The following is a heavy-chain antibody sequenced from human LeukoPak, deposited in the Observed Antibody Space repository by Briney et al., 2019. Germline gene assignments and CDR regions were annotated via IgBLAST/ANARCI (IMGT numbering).Heavy chain of an antibody. CDR1: GFTVSSNY. CDR3: ARDTDSNWASDY. J-gene: IGHJ4*02. CDR2: ISWNGGNT. D-gene: IGHD1-1*01. V-gene: IGHV3-20*04. Sequence: PGGSLRLSCAASGFTVSSNYMSWVRQAPGKGLEWVSGISWNGGNTGYADSVKGRFTISRDSAKKYLFLQMTSLRAEDTALYYCARDTDSNWASDYWGQGTLVTVSS.